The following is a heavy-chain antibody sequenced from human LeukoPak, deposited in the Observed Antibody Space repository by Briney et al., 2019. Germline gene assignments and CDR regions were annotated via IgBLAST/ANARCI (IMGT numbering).Heavy chain of an antibody. Sequence: SETLSLTCTVSGGSISSYYWSWIRQPPGKGLEWIGYIYYSGSTNYNPSLKSRVTISVDTSKNQFSLKLSSVTAADTAVYYCARALRITMVRGVVDAFDTWGQGTMVTVSS. D-gene: IGHD3-10*01. V-gene: IGHV4-59*01. CDR2: IYYSGST. CDR3: ARALRITMVRGVVDAFDT. J-gene: IGHJ3*02. CDR1: GGSISSYY.